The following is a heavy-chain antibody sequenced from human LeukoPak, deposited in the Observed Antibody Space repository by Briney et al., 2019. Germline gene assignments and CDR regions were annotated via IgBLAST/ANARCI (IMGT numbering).Heavy chain of an antibody. D-gene: IGHD1-7*01. V-gene: IGHV4-30-2*01. J-gene: IGHJ4*02. CDR1: GGSISSGGYY. CDR2: VYHSGST. CDR3: ARGVGTAHFFDY. Sequence: SETLSLTCTVSGGSISSGGYYWSWIRQPPGKGLEWIGDVYHSGSTLYNPSLKSRVTISIDTSKNHFSLDLSSMTAADTAVYYCARGVGTAHFFDYWGQGTLVTVSS.